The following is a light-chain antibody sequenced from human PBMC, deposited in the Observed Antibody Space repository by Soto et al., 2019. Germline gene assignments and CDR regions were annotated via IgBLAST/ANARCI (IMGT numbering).Light chain of an antibody. CDR2: NTY. J-gene: IGLJ2*01. V-gene: IGLV8-61*01. CDR3: VLYMGRGISV. CDR1: SGSVSPSYY. Sequence: QTVVTQEPSFSVSPGGTVTLTCVLSSGSVSPSYYPSWYQQTPGQAPRTLIYNTYTRSSGVPDRFSASILGDKAALTITGSQADDESDYYCVLYMGRGISVFGGGTKLTVL.